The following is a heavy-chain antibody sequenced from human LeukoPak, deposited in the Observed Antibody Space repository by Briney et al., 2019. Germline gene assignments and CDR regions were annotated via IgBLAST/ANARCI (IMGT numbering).Heavy chain of an antibody. D-gene: IGHD2-2*01. J-gene: IGHJ4*02. V-gene: IGHV3-21*01. Sequence: GGSLRLSCAASGFTFSSYSMHWARQAPGKGLEWVSSISSSSSYIYYADSVKGRFTISRDNAKNSLYLQMNSLRAEDTAVYYCARDPSYCSSTSCPTDYWGQGTLVTVSS. CDR3: ARDPSYCSSTSCPTDY. CDR2: ISSSSSYI. CDR1: GFTFSSYS.